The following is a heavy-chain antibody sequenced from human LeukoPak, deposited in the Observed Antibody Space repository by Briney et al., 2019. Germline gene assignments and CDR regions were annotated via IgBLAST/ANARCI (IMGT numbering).Heavy chain of an antibody. Sequence: GRSLRLSCAASGFTFDDYAMHWVRQAPGKGLEWVSGISWNSGSIGCADSVKGRFTISRDNAKNSLYLQMNSLRAEDTALYYCAKDISRRSAGIDYWGQGTLVTVSS. CDR3: AKDISRRSAGIDY. J-gene: IGHJ4*02. CDR1: GFTFDDYA. CDR2: ISWNSGSI. D-gene: IGHD6-13*01. V-gene: IGHV3-9*01.